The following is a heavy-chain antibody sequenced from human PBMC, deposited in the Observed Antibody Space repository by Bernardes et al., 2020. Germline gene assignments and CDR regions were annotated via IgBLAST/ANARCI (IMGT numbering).Heavy chain of an antibody. V-gene: IGHV1-2*06. CDR2: INPNSGGT. CDR1: GYTFTGYY. Sequence: SVKVSCKASGYTFTGYYMHWVRQAPGQGLEWMGRINPNSGGTNYAQKFQGRVTMTRDTSISTAYMELSRLRSDDTAVYYCARDVNTIVRGVIIIGWFDPWGQGTLVTVSS. CDR3: ARDVNTIVRGVIIIGWFDP. D-gene: IGHD3-10*01. J-gene: IGHJ5*02.